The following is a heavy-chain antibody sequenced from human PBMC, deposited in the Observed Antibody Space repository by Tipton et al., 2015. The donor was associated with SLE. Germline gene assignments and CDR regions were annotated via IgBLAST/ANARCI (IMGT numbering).Heavy chain of an antibody. V-gene: IGHV1-46*01. CDR3: ARGGSYYNYYYGMDV. J-gene: IGHJ6*02. CDR2: IRPSDDFT. D-gene: IGHD1-26*01. CDR1: GYTFTNYY. Sequence: QSGAEVKKPGASVKISCKASGYTFTNYYVHWVRQAPGQGLEWMGMIRPSDDFTEYAQKFQGRVTMARDTSTSTAYMELRSLRSDDTAVYYCARGGSYYNYYYGMDVWGQGTTVTVSS.